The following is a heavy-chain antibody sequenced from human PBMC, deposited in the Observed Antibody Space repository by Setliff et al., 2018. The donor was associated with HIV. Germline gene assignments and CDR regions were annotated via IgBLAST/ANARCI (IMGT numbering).Heavy chain of an antibody. Sequence: ASVKVSCKASGYTFTTYPISWVRQAPGHGLEWMGYISPYNGDAYYAEKFQGRVTMTTDTSTTAVSMELTNLRSDDTAVYFCARMQAYYNFWRSTYYFDYWGQGTPVTVSS. V-gene: IGHV1-18*01. CDR1: GYTFTTYP. D-gene: IGHD3-3*01. CDR3: ARMQAYYNFWRSTYYFDY. J-gene: IGHJ4*02. CDR2: ISPYNGDA.